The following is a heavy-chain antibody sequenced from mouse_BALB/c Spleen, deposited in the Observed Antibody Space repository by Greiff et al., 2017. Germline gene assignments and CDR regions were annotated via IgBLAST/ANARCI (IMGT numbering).Heavy chain of an antibody. CDR2: INPSTGYT. CDR1: GYTFTSYW. D-gene: IGHD2-3*01. J-gene: IGHJ3*01. CDR3: ASGWLLRGFAY. V-gene: IGHV1-7*01. Sequence: QVQLQQSGAELAKPGASVKMSCKASGYTFTSYWMHWVKQRPGQGLEWIGYINPSTGYTEYNQKFKDKATLTADKSSSTAYMQLSSLTSEDSAVYYCASGWLLRGFAYWGQGTLVTVSA.